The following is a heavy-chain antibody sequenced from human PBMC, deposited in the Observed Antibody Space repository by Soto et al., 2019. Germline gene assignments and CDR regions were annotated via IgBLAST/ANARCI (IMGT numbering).Heavy chain of an antibody. V-gene: IGHV4-39*01. D-gene: IGHD3-9*01. Sequence: SGTLSLTCTVFGGSVSSSNFYWGWVRQSPGKGLEWIGSIYYSGSTYYSPSLESRVTISVDKSKNQFSLKVISVTAADTAVYYCARLEGLATISYYFDYWGQGTLVTVSS. CDR3: ARLEGLATISYYFDY. CDR2: IYYSGST. CDR1: GGSVSSSNFY. J-gene: IGHJ4*02.